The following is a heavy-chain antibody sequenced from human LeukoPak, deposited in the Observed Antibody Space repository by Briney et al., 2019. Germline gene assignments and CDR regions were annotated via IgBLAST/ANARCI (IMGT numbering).Heavy chain of an antibody. D-gene: IGHD6-13*01. V-gene: IGHV1-24*01. CDR2: FDPEDGET. CDR1: GYTLSELS. Sequence: ASVKVSCKVSGYTLSELSVHWRRQAPGKGLELMGGFDPEDGETIYAQTFHGRVTMTEDTSTDTAYRELSSLRSEDTAVYYCATTTGGAAAGPFDYWGQGTLVTVSS. CDR3: ATTTGGAAAGPFDY. J-gene: IGHJ4*02.